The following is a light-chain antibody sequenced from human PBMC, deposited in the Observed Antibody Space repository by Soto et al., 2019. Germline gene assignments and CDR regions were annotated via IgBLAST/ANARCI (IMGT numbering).Light chain of an antibody. V-gene: IGKV3-11*01. Sequence: EIVLTQSPATLSLSPGARATLSCRASQSVSSQLAWYQQKPGQAPRLLIYDASKRATGIPARFSGSGSGTDFNLTISSLEPEDFAVYYCQQRSNWPWTFGQGTKAEI. CDR1: QSVSSQ. CDR2: DAS. CDR3: QQRSNWPWT. J-gene: IGKJ1*01.